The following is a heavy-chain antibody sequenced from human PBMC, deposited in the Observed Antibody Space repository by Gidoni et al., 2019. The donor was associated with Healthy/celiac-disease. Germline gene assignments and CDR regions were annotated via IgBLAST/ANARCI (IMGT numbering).Heavy chain of an antibody. J-gene: IGHJ6*02. CDR3: ARGNAIDFYYFAMDV. CDR2: ISYDGTRT. CDR1: GFTFSKYA. V-gene: IGHV3-64*01. Sequence: EVQLVESGGGLVQPGGSLRLSCAASGFTFSKYAIHWVRQAPGKGREYVSAISYDGTRTYYISSLKGRFAISRDSTRNTVYLQMGSLRPEDTGVYYCARGNAIDFYYFAMDVWGQGTTVTVSS.